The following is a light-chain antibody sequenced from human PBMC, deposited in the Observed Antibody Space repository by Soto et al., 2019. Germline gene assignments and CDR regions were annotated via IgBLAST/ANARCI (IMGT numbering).Light chain of an antibody. V-gene: IGKV1-39*01. J-gene: IGKJ1*01. CDR2: DAT. CDR3: QQTYSSPPWT. CDR1: QTISTY. Sequence: DIQMTQSPSSLSASVGDRVTVTCRASQTISTYLNWYQQKPGQAPKLLIYDATRLQSGVPSRFSGSGYGTEFTLTITGLQPEDIATYYCQQTYSSPPWTFGQGTQVEIK.